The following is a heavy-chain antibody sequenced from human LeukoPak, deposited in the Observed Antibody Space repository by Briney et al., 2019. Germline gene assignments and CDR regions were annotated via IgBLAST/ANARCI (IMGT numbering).Heavy chain of an antibody. Sequence: GASVKVSCKASGYTFTSYDINWVRQATGQGLEWMGWMNPNSGNTGYAQKFQGRVTITRNTSISTAYMELSSLRSEDTAVYYCARXXIPYXYGXGSSDFDYWGQGTLVTVSS. J-gene: IGHJ4*02. V-gene: IGHV1-8*03. CDR3: ARXXIPYXYGXGSSDFDY. CDR2: MNPNSGNT. D-gene: IGHD3-10*01. CDR1: GYTFTSYD.